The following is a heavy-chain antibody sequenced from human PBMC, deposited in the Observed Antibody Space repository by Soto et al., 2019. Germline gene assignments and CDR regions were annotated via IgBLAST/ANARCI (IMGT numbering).Heavy chain of an antibody. V-gene: IGHV1-69*13. D-gene: IGHD3-10*01. Sequence: SVKDSCKASGCTRSSIAITWVRQAPGLGLEWMGRIVPIFGTTDNAQKFQGRVTITEDEYTGTVYMEMTSLSSEDTAMYYCATDTSMFRGRVPDNPWFETWGQGTLVTVSS. CDR1: GCTRSSIA. J-gene: IGHJ5*02. CDR2: IVPIFGTT. CDR3: ATDTSMFRGRVPDNPWFET.